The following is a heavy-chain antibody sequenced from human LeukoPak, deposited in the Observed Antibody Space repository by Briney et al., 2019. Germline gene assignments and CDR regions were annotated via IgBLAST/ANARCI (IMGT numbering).Heavy chain of an antibody. CDR3: TALGYHLDS. D-gene: IGHD3-22*01. J-gene: IGHJ4*02. CDR2: FAGSDTTK. V-gene: IGHV3-48*03. Sequence: GGSLRLSCAASGFDFSAYEMNWVRQAPGKGLEWVAYFAGSDTTKYYADSVRGRFTISRDNAKNSLYLQMNSLRAEDTALYYCTALGYHLDSWGQGTLVTVSS. CDR1: GFDFSAYE.